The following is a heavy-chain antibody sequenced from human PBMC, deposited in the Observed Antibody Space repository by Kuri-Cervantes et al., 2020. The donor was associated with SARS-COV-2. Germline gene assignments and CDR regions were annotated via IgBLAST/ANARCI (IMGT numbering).Heavy chain of an antibody. CDR3: ARRQAGAGTTPDF. CDR1: GGSFSGYY. D-gene: IGHD6-13*01. CDR2: IYEPEST. Sequence: SETLSLTCAVYGGSFSGYYWSWIRQPPGKGPEWIGHIYEPESTYYNPSLKSRVTMSMDTSKNQFSLRLNSVTAADTAVYYCARRQAGAGTTPDFWGPGILVTVSS. J-gene: IGHJ4*02. V-gene: IGHV4-34*01.